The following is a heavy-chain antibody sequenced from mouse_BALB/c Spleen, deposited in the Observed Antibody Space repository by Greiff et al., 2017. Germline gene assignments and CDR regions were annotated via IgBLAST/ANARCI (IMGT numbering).Heavy chain of an antibody. J-gene: IGHJ2*01. Sequence: VKLMESGAELVRPGSSVKISCKASGYAFSSYWMNWVKQRPGQGLEWIGQIYPGDGDTNYNGKFKGKATLTADKSSSTAYMQLSSLTSEDSAVYFCARGEAEGYFDYWGQGTTLTVPS. CDR3: ARGEAEGYFDY. V-gene: IGHV1-80*01. CDR2: IYPGDGDT. CDR1: GYAFSSYW.